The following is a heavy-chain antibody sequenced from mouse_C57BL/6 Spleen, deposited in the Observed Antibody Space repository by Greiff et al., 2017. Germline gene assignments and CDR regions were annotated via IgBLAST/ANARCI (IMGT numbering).Heavy chain of an antibody. J-gene: IGHJ3*01. D-gene: IGHD1-1*01. V-gene: IGHV5-4*01. CDR2: ISDGGSYT. CDR3: ARDHYGSSYRFAY. CDR1: GFTFSSYA. Sequence: EVQLVESGGGLVKPGGSLKLSCAASGFTFSSYAMSWVRQTPEKRLEWVATISDGGSYTYYPDNVKGRFTISRDNAKNNLYLQMSHLKSEDTAMYYCARDHYGSSYRFAYWGQGTLVTVSA.